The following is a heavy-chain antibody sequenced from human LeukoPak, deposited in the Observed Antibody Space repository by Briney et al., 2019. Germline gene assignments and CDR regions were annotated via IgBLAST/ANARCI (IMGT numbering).Heavy chain of an antibody. CDR2: ISSNGKNK. J-gene: IGHJ6*02. CDR1: GFTFSSYG. D-gene: IGHD3-22*01. Sequence: PGGSLRLSCAASGFTFSSYGIHWVRQAPGKWLEWVALISSNGKNKDYADSVKGRFTISRDNSKNTLCLQMNSLRAEDTAVYYCARPMYYYDSSGSLAVWGQGTTVTVTS. V-gene: IGHV3-30*04. CDR3: ARPMYYYDSSGSLAV.